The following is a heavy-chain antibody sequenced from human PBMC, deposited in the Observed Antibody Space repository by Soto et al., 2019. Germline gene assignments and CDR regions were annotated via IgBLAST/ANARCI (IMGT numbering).Heavy chain of an antibody. CDR1: RGTFSTHG. Sequence: QVQLVQSGAEVKKPGSSVKVSCKASRGTFSTHGITWVRQAPGQGLEWMGGIIPLFGTSNYARKFQGRVTITADESTSTAYMELSRLRSEDTAVYYGASEGVGAGYCSGGRCYFDYWGQGTLVTVSS. D-gene: IGHD2-15*01. CDR3: ASEGVGAGYCSGGRCYFDY. V-gene: IGHV1-69*01. CDR2: IIPLFGTS. J-gene: IGHJ4*02.